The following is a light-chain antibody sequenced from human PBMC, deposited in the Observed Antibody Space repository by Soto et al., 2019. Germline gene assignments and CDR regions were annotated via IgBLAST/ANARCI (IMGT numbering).Light chain of an antibody. CDR3: AAWDDGLNGVV. CDR1: RSNIGSKT. CDR2: SNN. J-gene: IGLJ2*01. Sequence: QTVVTQPPSASGTPGQRVTISCSGSRSNIGSKTVNWYQQLPGTAPKLLIYSNNQRPSGVPDRFSGSKSGTSASLAISGLQSEDEADYYCAAWDDGLNGVVFGGGTQLTVL. V-gene: IGLV1-44*01.